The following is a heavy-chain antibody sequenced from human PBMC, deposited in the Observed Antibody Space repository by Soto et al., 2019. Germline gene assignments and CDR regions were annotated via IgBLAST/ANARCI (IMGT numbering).Heavy chain of an antibody. CDR1: VDYFRSNT. V-gene: IGHV1-69*02. CDR3: PIDTPVDAFEI. J-gene: IGHJ3*02. Sequence: QVQLVQAGAEVKKPWSSVKVSCKASVDYFRSNTVSWVRQSPEQGLEWLRRIIPLLGITTYTLKFQGRVTISADKSTSTAYMFLGSPTYADTAVSNWPIDTPVDAFEIWGQGTMVTVSS. CDR2: IIPLLGIT. D-gene: IGHD2-21*01.